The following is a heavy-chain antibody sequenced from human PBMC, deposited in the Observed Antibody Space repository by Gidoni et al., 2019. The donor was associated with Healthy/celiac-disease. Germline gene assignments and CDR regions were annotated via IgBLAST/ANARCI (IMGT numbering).Heavy chain of an antibody. V-gene: IGHV3-9*01. CDR2: ISWNSGSI. CDR1: GFTFDDYA. D-gene: IGHD5-18*01. J-gene: IGHJ4*02. Sequence: EVQLVESGGGLVQPGRSLRLSCAASGFTFDDYAIHWVRQAPGKGLEWVSGISWNSGSIGYADSVKGRFTISRDNAKNSLYLQMNSLRAEDTALYYCAKDVSRLYNVDTAMVLDYWGQGTLVTVSS. CDR3: AKDVSRLYNVDTAMVLDY.